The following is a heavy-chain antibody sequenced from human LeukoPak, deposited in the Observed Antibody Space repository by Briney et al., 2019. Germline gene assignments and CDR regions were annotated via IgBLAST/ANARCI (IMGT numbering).Heavy chain of an antibody. J-gene: IGHJ3*02. CDR2: ISKSDTI. CDR3: ARPGGSGWYYAFDI. CDR1: GLTFSDYY. V-gene: IGHV3-11*01. Sequence: GGSLRLSCAASGLTFSDYYMSWIRQAPGKGLEWVSYISKSDTIYYADSVKGRFTISRDNAKNSLYLQMNSLRTEDTAVYYCARPGGSGWYYAFDIWGQGTMVTVSS. D-gene: IGHD6-19*01.